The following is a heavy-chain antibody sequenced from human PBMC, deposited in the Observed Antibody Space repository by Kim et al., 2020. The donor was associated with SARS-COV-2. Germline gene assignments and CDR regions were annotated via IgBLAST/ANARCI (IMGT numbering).Heavy chain of an antibody. D-gene: IGHD3-16*01. V-gene: IGHV1-3*01. CDR3: LGGFYFDY. CDR2: GNGNT. J-gene: IGHJ4*02. Sequence: GNGNTMYSQRCQGRVTFTTDTSASTAYMELSFLRSEDSAVYYCLGGFYFDYWGQGTLVTVSS.